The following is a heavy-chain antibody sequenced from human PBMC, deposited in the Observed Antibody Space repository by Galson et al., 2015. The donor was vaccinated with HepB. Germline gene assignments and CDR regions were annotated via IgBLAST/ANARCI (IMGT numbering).Heavy chain of an antibody. CDR1: GFTFSGYG. V-gene: IGHV3-30*18. J-gene: IGHJ6*02. Sequence: SLRLSCAASGFTFSGYGMHWVRQAPGKGLEWVAVISYDGSNKYYADSVKGRFSISRDNSKNTLYLQMNSLRAEDTAVYYCAKQTKEWELLSDYYGMDVWGQGTTVTVSS. CDR2: ISYDGSNK. CDR3: AKQTKEWELLSDYYGMDV. D-gene: IGHD1-26*01.